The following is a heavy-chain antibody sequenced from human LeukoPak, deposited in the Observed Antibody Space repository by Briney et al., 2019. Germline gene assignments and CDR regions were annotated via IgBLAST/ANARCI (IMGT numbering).Heavy chain of an antibody. CDR1: GFTFDDYA. V-gene: IGHV3-9*01. CDR2: ISWNSGSI. J-gene: IGHJ4*01. D-gene: IGHD5-12*01. CDR3: AKDNTPGGYTSTAFDY. Sequence: GGSLRLSCAASGFTFDDYAMHWVRQAPGKGLEWVSGISWNSGSIGYADSVKGRFTISRDNAKNSLYLQMNSLRPEDTALYYCAKDNTPGGYTSTAFDYWGHGTLVTVSS.